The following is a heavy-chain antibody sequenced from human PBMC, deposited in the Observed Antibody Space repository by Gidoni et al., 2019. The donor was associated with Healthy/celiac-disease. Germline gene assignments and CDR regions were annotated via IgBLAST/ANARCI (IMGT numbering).Heavy chain of an antibody. CDR2: ISWKSGSI. Sequence: EVQLVETGVGLVQPGRSLRLSCAASGFTFDDYAMHWVRQAPGKGLEWFSGISWKSGSIGYADSVKGRFTISRDNAKNSLYLQMNSLRAEDTALYYCAKDSAPSDSSLTLDYWGQGTLVTVSS. V-gene: IGHV3-9*01. CDR1: GFTFDDYA. D-gene: IGHD3-9*01. J-gene: IGHJ4*02. CDR3: AKDSAPSDSSLTLDY.